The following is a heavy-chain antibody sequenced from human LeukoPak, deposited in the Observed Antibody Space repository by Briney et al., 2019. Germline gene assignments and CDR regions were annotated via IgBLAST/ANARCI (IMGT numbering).Heavy chain of an antibody. Sequence: GGSLRLSCAASGFTFSIYWMSWVRQAPGKGLEWVANIKQDGSQKYYVDSVKGRFTISRDNAKNSLYLQMNSLRAEDTAVYYCARVLPSSGGRQPPNYWGQGTLVTVSS. CDR3: ARVLPSSGGRQPPNY. J-gene: IGHJ4*02. CDR1: GFTFSIYW. V-gene: IGHV3-7*01. CDR2: IKQDGSQK. D-gene: IGHD6-19*01.